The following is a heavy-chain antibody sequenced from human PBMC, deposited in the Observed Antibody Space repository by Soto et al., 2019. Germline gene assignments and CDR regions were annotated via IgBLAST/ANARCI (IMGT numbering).Heavy chain of an antibody. J-gene: IGHJ4*02. CDR2: IYHSGST. Sequence: QVQLQESGPGLVKPSGTLSLTCAVSSGSISSSNWWSWVRQPPGKGLEWIGEIYHSGSTNYNPSLKSRVTISVDKSNNRCSLKLSSVTAADTAVYYCARANDYGDYYFDYWGQGTLVTVSS. CDR1: SGSISSSNW. D-gene: IGHD4-17*01. CDR3: ARANDYGDYYFDY. V-gene: IGHV4-4*02.